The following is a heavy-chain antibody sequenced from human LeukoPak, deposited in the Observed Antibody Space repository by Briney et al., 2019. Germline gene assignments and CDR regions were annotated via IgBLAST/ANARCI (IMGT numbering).Heavy chain of an antibody. D-gene: IGHD3-22*01. CDR1: GYTFTGYY. J-gene: IGHJ5*02. CDR3: ATAPRFYYDSSGYYTP. CDR2: INPNSGGT. V-gene: IGHV1-2*02. Sequence: ASVKVSCKASGYTFTGYYMHWVRQAPGQGLEWMGWINPNSGGTNYAQKFQGRVTMTRDTSISTAYMELSRLRSDDTAAYYCATAPRFYYDSSGYYTPWGQGTLVTVSS.